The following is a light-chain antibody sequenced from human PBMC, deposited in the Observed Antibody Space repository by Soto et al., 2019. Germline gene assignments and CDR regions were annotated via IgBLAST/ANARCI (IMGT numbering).Light chain of an antibody. Sequence: EIVLTQSPGTLSLSPGDSATLSCRASQSVTSNSLAWYQQKPGQAPRLLVYSVSRRAPGIPDRFGGRGSGTDFILTIARLEPEDFAVYYCQQNDSSPGTFGQGTKVDIK. CDR1: QSVTSNS. J-gene: IGKJ1*01. V-gene: IGKV3-20*01. CDR2: SVS. CDR3: QQNDSSPGT.